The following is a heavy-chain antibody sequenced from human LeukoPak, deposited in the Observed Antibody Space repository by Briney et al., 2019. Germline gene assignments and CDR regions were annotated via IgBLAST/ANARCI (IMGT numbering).Heavy chain of an antibody. V-gene: IGHV1-2*04. D-gene: IGHD5/OR15-5a*01. J-gene: IGHJ4*02. CDR3: ARGRVSVLLDY. CDR2: INPNSGGT. Sequence: ASVKXSCKASGYTFTGYYMHWVRQAPGQGLEWMGWINPNSGGTNYAQKFQGWVTMTRDTSISTAYMELRSLRSDDTAVYYCARGRVSVLLDYWGQGTLVTVSS. CDR1: GYTFTGYY.